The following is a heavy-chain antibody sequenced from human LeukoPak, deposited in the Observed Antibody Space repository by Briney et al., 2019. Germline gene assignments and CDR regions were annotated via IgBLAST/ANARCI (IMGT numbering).Heavy chain of an antibody. D-gene: IGHD3-22*01. J-gene: IGHJ4*02. V-gene: IGHV3-23*01. Sequence: GGSLRLSCAASGFTFSSYAMSWVRQAPGKGLEWVSAISGSGGSTYYADSAKGRFTISRDNSKNTLYLQMNSLRAEDTAVYYCAGSGIVVPRFDYWGQGTLVTVSS. CDR1: GFTFSSYA. CDR3: AGSGIVVPRFDY. CDR2: ISGSGGST.